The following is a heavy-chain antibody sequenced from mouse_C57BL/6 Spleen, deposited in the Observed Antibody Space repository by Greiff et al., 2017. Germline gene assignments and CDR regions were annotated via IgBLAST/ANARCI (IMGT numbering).Heavy chain of an antibody. CDR2: IDPETGGT. Sequence: VQLQQSGAELVRPGASVTLSCKASGYTFTDYEMHWVKQTPVHGLEWIGAIDPETGGTAYNPKFKGKAILTADKSSSTAYMELRSLTSEVSAVYYCTRYYGDYWGQGTTLTVSS. V-gene: IGHV1-15*01. J-gene: IGHJ2*01. CDR1: GYTFTDYE. CDR3: TRYYGDY.